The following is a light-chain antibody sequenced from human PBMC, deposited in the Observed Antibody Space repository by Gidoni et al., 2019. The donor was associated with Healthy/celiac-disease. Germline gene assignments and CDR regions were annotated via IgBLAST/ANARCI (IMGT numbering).Light chain of an antibody. V-gene: IGLV3-21*04. CDR3: QVWDSSSVV. Sequence: SYVLTQPPSVSVAPGKTARITCGGNNIGGKSVHWYQKKPGQAPVLVIYYDSDRPSGIPERFPGSNSGNTATLTISRVEAGDEADYYCQVWDSSSVVFGGGTKLTVL. CDR2: YDS. J-gene: IGLJ2*01. CDR1: NIGGKS.